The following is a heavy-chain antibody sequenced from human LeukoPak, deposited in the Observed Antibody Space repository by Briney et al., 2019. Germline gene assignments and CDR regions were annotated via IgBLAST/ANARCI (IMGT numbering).Heavy chain of an antibody. V-gene: IGHV1-18*01. CDR3: ARSGYCSSTSCYGLGRYYYYMDV. Sequence: GASVKVSCKASGYTFTSYGISWVRQAPGQGLEGMGWINAYNGNTNYAQKLQGRVTMTTDTSTSTAYMELRSLRSDDTAVYYCARSGYCSSTSCYGLGRYYYYMDVWGKGTTVTVSS. J-gene: IGHJ6*03. D-gene: IGHD2-2*01. CDR2: INAYNGNT. CDR1: GYTFTSYG.